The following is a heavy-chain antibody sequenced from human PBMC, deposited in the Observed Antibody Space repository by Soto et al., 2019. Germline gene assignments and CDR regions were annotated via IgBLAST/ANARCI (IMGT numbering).Heavy chain of an antibody. V-gene: IGHV4-59*11. D-gene: IGHD3-22*01. J-gene: IGHJ6*02. CDR1: GVSLTSHY. CDR2: IYYSGST. CDR3: ARLRDRSGTASIYNGMDV. Sequence: SETLSLTCRVSGVSLTSHYWTWIRQSPRKGLEWIGYIYYSGSTNYSPSLKSRLTMSIDTPSNQFSLNLSSVTAADTAIYYCARLRDRSGTASIYNGMDVWGPGTMVTVSS.